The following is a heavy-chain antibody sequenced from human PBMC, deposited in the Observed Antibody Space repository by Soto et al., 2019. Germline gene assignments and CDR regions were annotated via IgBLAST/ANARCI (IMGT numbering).Heavy chain of an antibody. CDR3: AREGTIGSPVLTWFDP. CDR2: IWYDGSNK. Sequence: PGGSLRLSCAASGFTFSSYGMHWVRQAPGKGLEWVAVIWYDGSNKYYADSVRGRFTISRDNSKNTLYLQMNSLRAEDTAVYYCAREGTIGSPVLTWFDPWGQGTLVTVSS. D-gene: IGHD3-10*01. J-gene: IGHJ5*02. V-gene: IGHV3-33*01. CDR1: GFTFSSYG.